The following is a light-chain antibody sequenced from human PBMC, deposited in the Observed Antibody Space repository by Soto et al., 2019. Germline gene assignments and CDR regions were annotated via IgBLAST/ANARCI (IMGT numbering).Light chain of an antibody. Sequence: IQMTQSPSSLSAFLGNRVPITCRASQSISTYLNWYQKKPGKAPNLLIYDASRLQSGVPSRFSGSGGGTDFTLSISSVQPEDFATYFCQQSYMDPITFGQGTRLE. CDR3: QQSYMDPIT. CDR2: DAS. V-gene: IGKV1-39*01. CDR1: QSISTY. J-gene: IGKJ5*01.